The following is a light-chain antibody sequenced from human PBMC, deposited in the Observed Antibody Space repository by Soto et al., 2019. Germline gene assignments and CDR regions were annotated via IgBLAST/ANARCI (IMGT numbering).Light chain of an antibody. Sequence: QPVLTQPPSVSGAPGQRSTISGTGSSSNIGAGYDVHWYQQLPGTAPKLLIYGNSNRPSGVPDRFSGSKSGTSASLAITGLQAEDEADYYCQSYDSSLSGAVFGGGTQLTVL. CDR2: GNS. CDR1: SSNIGAGYD. J-gene: IGLJ7*01. V-gene: IGLV1-40*01. CDR3: QSYDSSLSGAV.